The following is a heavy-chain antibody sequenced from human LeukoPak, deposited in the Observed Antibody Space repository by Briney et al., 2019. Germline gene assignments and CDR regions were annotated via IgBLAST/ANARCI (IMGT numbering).Heavy chain of an antibody. CDR2: INPSEGST. CDR1: GYTFTSYY. J-gene: IGHJ6*02. Sequence: ASVKVSCKASGYTFTSYYIHWVRLVPGQGLEWMGVINPSEGSTDYAQKFQDRVSLTRDTSTSTVYMDLSRLRCEDTAVYYCARSDKMDVWGQGTTVTVSS. CDR3: ARSDKMDV. V-gene: IGHV1-46*01.